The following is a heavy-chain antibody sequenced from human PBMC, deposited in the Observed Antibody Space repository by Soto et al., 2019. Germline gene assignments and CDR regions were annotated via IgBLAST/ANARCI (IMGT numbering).Heavy chain of an antibody. Sequence: PGGSLRLSCAASGFTFSSYSMNWVRQAPGKGLEWVSSISSSSSYIYYADSVKGRFTISRDNAKNSLYLQMNSLRAEDTAVYYCARYSGYDFESNWFDPWGQGTLVTVSS. D-gene: IGHD5-12*01. CDR3: ARYSGYDFESNWFDP. V-gene: IGHV3-21*01. CDR2: ISSSSSYI. CDR1: GFTFSSYS. J-gene: IGHJ5*02.